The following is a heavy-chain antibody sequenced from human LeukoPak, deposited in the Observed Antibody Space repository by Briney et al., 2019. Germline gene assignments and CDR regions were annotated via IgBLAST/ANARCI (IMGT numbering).Heavy chain of an antibody. V-gene: IGHV3-23*01. CDR2: ISSSGAIT. Sequence: GGSLRLSCAASGLTFSSYAMSWVRQAPGKGLEWGSSISSSGAITYHADSVKGRFTISRENTKNTLYLQMNSLRAEDTAIYYCAKGGINYFDYWGQGTLVTVSS. J-gene: IGHJ4*02. CDR1: GLTFSSYA. CDR3: AKGGINYFDY. D-gene: IGHD1-26*01.